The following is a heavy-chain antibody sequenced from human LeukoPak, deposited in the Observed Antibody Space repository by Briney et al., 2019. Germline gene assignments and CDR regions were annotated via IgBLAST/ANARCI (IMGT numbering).Heavy chain of an antibody. CDR2: IRSSSSTI. Sequence: PGGSLRLSCAASGFTFSSYSMNWVRQAPGKGLEWVSYIRSSSSTIYYADSVKGRFTISRDNAKNSLYLQMNSLRAEDTAVYYCARVRALDIWGQGTMVTVSS. CDR3: ARVRALDI. J-gene: IGHJ3*02. CDR1: GFTFSSYS. V-gene: IGHV3-48*01.